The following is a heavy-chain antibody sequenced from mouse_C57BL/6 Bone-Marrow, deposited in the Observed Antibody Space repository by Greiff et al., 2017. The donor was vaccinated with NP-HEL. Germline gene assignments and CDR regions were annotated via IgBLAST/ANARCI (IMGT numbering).Heavy chain of an antibody. J-gene: IGHJ2*01. V-gene: IGHV1-59*01. CDR1: GYTFTSYW. CDR2: IDPSDSYT. CDR3: ARFYGSSYNFDY. Sequence: VKLQQPGAELVRPGTSVKLSCKASGYTFTSYWMHWVKQRPGQGLEWIGVIDPSDSYTNYNQKFKGKATLTVDTSSSTAYMQLSSLTSEDSAVYYCARFYGSSYNFDYWGQGTTLTVSS. D-gene: IGHD1-1*01.